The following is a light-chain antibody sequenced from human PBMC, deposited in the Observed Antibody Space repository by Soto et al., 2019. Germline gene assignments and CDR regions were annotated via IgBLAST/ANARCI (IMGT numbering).Light chain of an antibody. CDR3: QQYGSPPQT. Sequence: EIVLTQSPGTRSLSPGERATLSCRASQSVSSSYLAWYQQKPGQAPRLLIYGASSRATGIPDRFSGSGSGTDFTLTISRLEPEDFAVYYCQQYGSPPQTFGQGTKVDIK. CDR1: QSVSSSY. J-gene: IGKJ1*01. V-gene: IGKV3-20*01. CDR2: GAS.